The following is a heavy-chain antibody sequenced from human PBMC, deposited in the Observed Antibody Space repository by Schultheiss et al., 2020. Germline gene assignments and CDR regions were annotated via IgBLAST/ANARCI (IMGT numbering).Heavy chain of an antibody. CDR2: ISYDGNNK. V-gene: IGHV3-30*18. D-gene: IGHD6-13*01. CDR1: GFTFSNYA. Sequence: GGSLRLSCAASGFTFSNYAMSWVRQAPGKGLEWVSLISYDGNNKYYADSVKGRFTVSRDNSKNTLDLVLNSLRDEDTAVYYCAKSVWQQLVPADYWGQGTLFTVSS. CDR3: AKSVWQQLVPADY. J-gene: IGHJ4*02.